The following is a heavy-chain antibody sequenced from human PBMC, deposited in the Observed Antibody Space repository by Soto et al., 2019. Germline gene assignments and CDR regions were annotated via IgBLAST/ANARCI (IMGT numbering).Heavy chain of an antibody. CDR1: GGTFSSYA. D-gene: IGHD4-4*01. V-gene: IGHV1-69*06. Sequence: ASVKVSCKASGGTFSSYAISWVRQAPGQGLEWMGGIIPIFGTANYAQKFQGRVTITADKSTSTAYMELSSLRSEDTAVYYCAGPGYNNYGPYHFGYRGQGTLVTVSS. CDR3: AGPGYNNYGPYHFGY. J-gene: IGHJ4*01. CDR2: IIPIFGTA.